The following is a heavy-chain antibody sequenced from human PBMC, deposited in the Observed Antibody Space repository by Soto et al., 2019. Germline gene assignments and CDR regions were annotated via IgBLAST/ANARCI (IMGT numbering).Heavy chain of an antibody. D-gene: IGHD2-15*01. Sequence: EVQLLESGGGLVQPGGSLRLSCAASGFTFSNYAMSWVRQAPGKGLEWVSAITGSGGSTYYADSVKGRFTISRDNSKNPLFRQMNSLRAGDTAVYYCAKLSGGSLGGWFGPWGQGTLVTVSS. J-gene: IGHJ5*02. CDR3: AKLSGGSLGGWFGP. CDR1: GFTFSNYA. V-gene: IGHV3-23*01. CDR2: ITGSGGST.